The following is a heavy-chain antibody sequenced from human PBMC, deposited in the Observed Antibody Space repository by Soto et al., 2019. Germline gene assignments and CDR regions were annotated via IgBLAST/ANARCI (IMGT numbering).Heavy chain of an antibody. CDR1: GFTFSSYG. CDR2: MWYDGSNK. J-gene: IGHJ4*02. D-gene: IGHD3-9*01. V-gene: IGHV3-33*01. Sequence: PGGSLRLSCAASGFTFSSYGMHWVRQAPGKGLEWVAVMWYDGSNKYYADSVKGRFTISRDNSKNTLYLQMNSLRAEDTAVYYCARSYYDILTGYYNGPPDFDYWGQGTLVTAPQ. CDR3: ARSYYDILTGYYNGPPDFDY.